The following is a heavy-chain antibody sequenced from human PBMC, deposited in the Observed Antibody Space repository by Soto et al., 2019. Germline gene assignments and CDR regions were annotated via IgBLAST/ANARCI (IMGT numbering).Heavy chain of an antibody. D-gene: IGHD5-18*01. J-gene: IGHJ4*02. V-gene: IGHV3-30*18. CDR3: AKVRGYSYGSPPYDY. CDR1: GFTFSTYG. CDR2: ISYDGSNK. Sequence: SLRLSCAASGFTFSTYGMHWVRQTPGKGLEWVALISYDGSNKLYSDSVKGRFTISRDNSKNTLYLQMNSLRAEDTAVYYCAKVRGYSYGSPPYDYWGQGTLVTVSS.